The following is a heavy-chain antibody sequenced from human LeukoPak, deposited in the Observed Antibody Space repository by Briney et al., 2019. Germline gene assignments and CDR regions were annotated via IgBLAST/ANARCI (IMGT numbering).Heavy chain of an antibody. V-gene: IGHV1-69*04. CDR2: IIPILGIA. J-gene: IGHJ6*04. CDR3: ARDGRGYSYVALV. D-gene: IGHD5-18*01. CDR1: GGTFSSYA. Sequence: GSSVKVSCKASGGTFSSYAISWVRQAPGQGLEWMGRIIPILGIANYAQKFQGRVTITADKSTSTAYMELSSLRSEDTAVYYCARDGRGYSYVALVWGKGTTVTVSS.